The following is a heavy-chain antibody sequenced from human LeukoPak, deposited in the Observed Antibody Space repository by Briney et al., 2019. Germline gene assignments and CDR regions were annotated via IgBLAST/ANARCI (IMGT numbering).Heavy chain of an antibody. CDR3: ARYVPVKTGTTRASFDS. V-gene: IGHV4-59*12. Sequence: SETLSLTCTVSGGSISGYYWSWIRQPPGKGLEWIGYIYYSGSTSYNPSLKSRVTISVDTSKNQFSLKLSSVTAADTAVYYCARYVPVKTGTTRASFDSWGQGTLVTVSS. J-gene: IGHJ4*02. CDR2: IYYSGST. D-gene: IGHD1-1*01. CDR1: GGSISGYY.